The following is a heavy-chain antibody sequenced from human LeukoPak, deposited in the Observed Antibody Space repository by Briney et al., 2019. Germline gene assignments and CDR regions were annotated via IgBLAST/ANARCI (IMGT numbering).Heavy chain of an antibody. CDR1: GGSISSGDYY. CDR2: IYYSGST. V-gene: IGHV4-30-4*01. J-gene: IGHJ5*02. D-gene: IGHD2-2*01. Sequence: PSQTLSLTCTVSGGSISSGDYYWSWIRQPPGKGLEWIGYIYYSGSTNYNPSLKSRVTISVDTSKNRFSLKLTSVTAADTAVYYCARDQDPYCSSTSCYGRGFDPWGQGTLVTVSS. CDR3: ARDQDPYCSSTSCYGRGFDP.